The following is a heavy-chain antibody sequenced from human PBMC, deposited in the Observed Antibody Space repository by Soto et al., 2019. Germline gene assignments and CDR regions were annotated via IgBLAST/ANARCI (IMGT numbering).Heavy chain of an antibody. J-gene: IGHJ4*02. CDR2: ISPMFGAA. CDR3: ASTVQAHNPAFVY. D-gene: IGHD1-1*01. CDR1: GGTFNTYA. Sequence: QVQLVQSGAEVKKPGSSVKVSCQSSGGTFNTYAMNWVRQAPGQGPEWMGEISPMFGAANYAQKFQGRVTRTVDASTATAYPPASSLTSEDSALYFSASTVQAHNPAFVYWGQGTLVTVSS. V-gene: IGHV1-69*19.